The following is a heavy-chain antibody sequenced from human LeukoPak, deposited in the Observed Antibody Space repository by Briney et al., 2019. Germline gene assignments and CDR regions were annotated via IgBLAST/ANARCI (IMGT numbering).Heavy chain of an antibody. CDR3: ARADNLNAFDY. D-gene: IGHD1-1*01. CDR1: GGSISSGGYF. CDR2: SSSSGTT. V-gene: IGHV4-31*03. Sequence: SETLSLTCTVSGGSISSGGYFWTWIRQHPGKGLVWIGSSSSSGTTYNNPSLKSRVTISVDTSKIQFSLKVTSVTAADMAVYYCARADNLNAFDYWGQGSLLIVSS. J-gene: IGHJ4*02.